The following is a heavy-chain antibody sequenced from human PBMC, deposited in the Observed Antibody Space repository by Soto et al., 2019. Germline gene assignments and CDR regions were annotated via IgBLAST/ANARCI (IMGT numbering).Heavy chain of an antibody. Sequence: GESLKISCKGSGYSFTSYWIGWVRQMPGKGLEWMGIIYPGYSDTRYSPSFQGQVTISADNSISTAYLQWSSLKSSDTAMYYCARHQWELRRDDAFDIWGQGTMVTVSS. V-gene: IGHV5-51*01. CDR3: ARHQWELRRDDAFDI. D-gene: IGHD1-26*01. CDR2: IYPGYSDT. CDR1: GYSFTSYW. J-gene: IGHJ3*02.